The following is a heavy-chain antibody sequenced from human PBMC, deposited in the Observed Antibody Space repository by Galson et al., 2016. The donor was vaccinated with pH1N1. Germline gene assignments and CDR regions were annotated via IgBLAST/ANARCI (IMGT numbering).Heavy chain of an antibody. CDR1: GFTFSDYY. J-gene: IGHJ5*02. CDR3: ARDERFGGLCNWFDP. CDR2: ITGSGSTI. V-gene: IGHV3-11*04. D-gene: IGHD3-10*01. Sequence: SLRLSCAASGFTFSDYYMSWIRQAPGKGLEWVSYITGSGSTIYYADSVKGRFTISRDNTQNTLYLQMNSLRAEDTAVYYCARDERFGGLCNWFDPWGQGTLVTVSS.